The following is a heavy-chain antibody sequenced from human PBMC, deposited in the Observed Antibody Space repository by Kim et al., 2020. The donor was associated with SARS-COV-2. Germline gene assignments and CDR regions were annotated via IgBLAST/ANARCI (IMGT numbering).Heavy chain of an antibody. Sequence: SVKVSCKASGGTFSSYAISWVRQAPGQGLEWMGGIIPIFGTANYAQKFQGRVTITADESTSTAYMELSSLRSEDTAVYYCARSEGIAAAGTVKSFDYWGQGTLVTVSS. CDR1: GGTFSSYA. CDR2: IIPIFGTA. V-gene: IGHV1-69*13. CDR3: ARSEGIAAAGTVKSFDY. D-gene: IGHD6-13*01. J-gene: IGHJ4*02.